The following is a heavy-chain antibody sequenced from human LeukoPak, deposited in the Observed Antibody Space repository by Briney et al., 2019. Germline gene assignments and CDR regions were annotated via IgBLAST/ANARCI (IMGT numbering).Heavy chain of an antibody. CDR3: AKDRGDYDFWSALEY. Sequence: GGSLRLSCAASGFTFDDYAMHWVRQAPGKGLEWVSGISWNSGSIGYADSVKGRFTISRDNSKNTLYLQMNSLRAEDTAVYYCAKDRGDYDFWSALEYWGQGTLVTVSS. V-gene: IGHV3-9*01. J-gene: IGHJ4*02. D-gene: IGHD3-3*01. CDR1: GFTFDDYA. CDR2: ISWNSGSI.